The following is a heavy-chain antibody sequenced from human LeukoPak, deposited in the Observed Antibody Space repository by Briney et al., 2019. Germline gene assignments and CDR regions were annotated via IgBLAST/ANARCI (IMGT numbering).Heavy chain of an antibody. J-gene: IGHJ3*02. CDR1: GFTFSYYN. D-gene: IGHD1-26*01. CDR2: ISSSSSHI. V-gene: IGHV3-21*06. CDR3: VRAWGGGSYSDAFDI. Sequence: PGGSLRLSCAASGFTFSYYNMNWVRQAPGKGLGWVSSISSSSSHIYYADSVKGRFTISRDNAKNSLYLQMSSLRVEDTAVFYCVRAWGGGSYSDAFDIWGQGTMVTVSS.